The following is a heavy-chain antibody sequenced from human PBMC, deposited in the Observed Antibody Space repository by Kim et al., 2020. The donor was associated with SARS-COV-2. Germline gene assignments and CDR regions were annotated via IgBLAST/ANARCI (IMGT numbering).Heavy chain of an antibody. V-gene: IGHV4-39*01. Sequence: SETLSLTCTVSGGSISSSSYYWGWIRQPPGKGLEWIGSIYYSGSTYYNPSLKSRVTISVDTSKNQFSLKLSSVTAADTAVYYCARHLGSSCQNPILDAFDIWGQGTMVTVSS. CDR3: ARHLGSSCQNPILDAFDI. CDR2: IYYSGST. D-gene: IGHD6-13*01. J-gene: IGHJ3*02. CDR1: GGSISSSSYY.